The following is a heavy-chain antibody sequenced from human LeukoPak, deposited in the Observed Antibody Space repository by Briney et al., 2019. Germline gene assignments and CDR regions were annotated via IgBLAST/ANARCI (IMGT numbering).Heavy chain of an antibody. CDR1: GGSISSSSYY. CDR2: IYYSGST. D-gene: IGHD2-21*01. J-gene: IGHJ3*02. Sequence: PSETLSLTCTVSGGSISSSSYYWGWIRQPPGKGLEWIGSIYYSGSTYYNPSLKSRVTISVDTSKNQFSLKLSSVTAADTAVYYCAREEESCGGDCYSAFDIWGQGTMVTVSS. V-gene: IGHV4-39*02. CDR3: AREEESCGGDCYSAFDI.